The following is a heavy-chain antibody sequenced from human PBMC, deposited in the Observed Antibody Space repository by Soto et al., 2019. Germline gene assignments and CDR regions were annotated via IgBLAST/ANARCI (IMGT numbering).Heavy chain of an antibody. Sequence: GESLKISCKGSGYSFTSYWIAWVRQMPGKGLEWMGIIYPGDSDIGYSPSFQGQVTISADKSISTAYLQWSSLKASDTAMYYCERQGWLQFSAFDIWGQGTMVIVSS. CDR1: GYSFTSYW. J-gene: IGHJ3*02. D-gene: IGHD3-3*02. CDR2: IYPGDSDI. CDR3: ERQGWLQFSAFDI. V-gene: IGHV5-51*01.